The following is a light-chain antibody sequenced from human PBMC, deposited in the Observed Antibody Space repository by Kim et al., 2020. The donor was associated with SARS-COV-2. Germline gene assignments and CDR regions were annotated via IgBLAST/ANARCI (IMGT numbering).Light chain of an antibody. Sequence: SPGERATLSCRASQSINSNLAWYQQKPGQAPRLLIYDASTRATGIPARFSGSGSGTVFTLTISSLQSEDFAVYYCQQHYNWAPLTFGGGTKVEIK. CDR1: QSINSN. J-gene: IGKJ4*01. CDR2: DAS. CDR3: QQHYNWAPLT. V-gene: IGKV3-15*01.